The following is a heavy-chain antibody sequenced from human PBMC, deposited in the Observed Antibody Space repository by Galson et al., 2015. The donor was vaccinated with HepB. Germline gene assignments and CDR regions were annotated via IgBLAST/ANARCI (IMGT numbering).Heavy chain of an antibody. Sequence: SLRLSCAASGFTFSSYAMSWVRQAPGKGLEWVSAISGSGGSTYYADSVKGRFTISRDNSKYTLYLQMNSLRAEDTAVYYCAKDFLYYDFWSGYPGPVYYFDYWGQGTLVTVSS. CDR3: AKDFLYYDFWSGYPGPVYYFDY. V-gene: IGHV3-23*01. CDR2: ISGSGGST. CDR1: GFTFSSYA. D-gene: IGHD3-3*01. J-gene: IGHJ4*02.